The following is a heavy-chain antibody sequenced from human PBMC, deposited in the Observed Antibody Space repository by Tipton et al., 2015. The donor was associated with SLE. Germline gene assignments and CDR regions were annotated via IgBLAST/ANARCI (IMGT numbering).Heavy chain of an antibody. Sequence: TLSLTCAVYVGSFSGHHWTWIRQPPGKGLEWIGDIQFSGSTYYNPSLKSRVTISVDRSENQFSLKLSSVTAADTAVYFCARDQGSSERGFDYWGQGTLVTVSS. V-gene: IGHV4-34*09. CDR2: IQFSGST. CDR3: ARDQGSSERGFDY. J-gene: IGHJ4*02. CDR1: VGSFSGHH. D-gene: IGHD6-25*01.